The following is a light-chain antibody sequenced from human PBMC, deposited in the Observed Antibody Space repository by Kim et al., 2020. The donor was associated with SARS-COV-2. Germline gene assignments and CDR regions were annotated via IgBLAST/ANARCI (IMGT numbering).Light chain of an antibody. V-gene: IGKV1-39*01. CDR3: QQSYSTLWT. CDR2: AAS. CDR1: QSIRIF. J-gene: IGKJ1*01. Sequence: ASVGDRVTITCRASQSIRIFLNWYQQKSEKAPKLLIYAASSLQSGVPSRFSGSGSGTEFTLTISSLQPEDFATYYCQQSYSTLWTFGQGTKVDIK.